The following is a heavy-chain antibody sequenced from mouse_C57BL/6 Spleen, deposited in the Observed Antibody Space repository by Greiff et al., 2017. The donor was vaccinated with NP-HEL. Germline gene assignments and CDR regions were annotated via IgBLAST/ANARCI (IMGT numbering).Heavy chain of an antibody. J-gene: IGHJ2*01. V-gene: IGHV1-64*01. CDR1: GYTFTSYW. CDR3: ARRNYYGSSYHFDY. CDR2: IHPNSGST. Sequence: QVQLQQPGAELVKPGASVKLSCKASGYTFTSYWMHWVKQRPGQGLEWIGMIHPNSGSTNYNEKFKSKATLTVDQSSSTAYMQLSSLTSEDSAVYYCARRNYYGSSYHFDYWGQGTTLTVSS. D-gene: IGHD1-1*01.